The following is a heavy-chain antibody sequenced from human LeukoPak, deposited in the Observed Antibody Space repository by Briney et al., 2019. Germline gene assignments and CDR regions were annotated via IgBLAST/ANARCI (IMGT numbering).Heavy chain of an antibody. CDR2: INQDGTGK. J-gene: IGHJ4*02. D-gene: IGHD3-10*01. CDR3: ARHGHYNFDN. Sequence: GGSLRLSCAASGCTFSDYYMSWVRQAPEKGLEWVANINQDGTGKLYVGSVEGRFTVSRDNAKNSLYLQMNSLRAEDTALYYCARHGHYNFDNWGRGTLVTVSS. V-gene: IGHV3-7*05. CDR1: GCTFSDYY.